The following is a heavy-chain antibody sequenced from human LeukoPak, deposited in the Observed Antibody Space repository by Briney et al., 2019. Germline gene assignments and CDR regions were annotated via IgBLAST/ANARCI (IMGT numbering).Heavy chain of an antibody. D-gene: IGHD5-18*01. Sequence: HPGGSLRLSCAASGFTFSSYWMSWVRQAPVKGLEWVANIKQDGSEKYYVDSVKGRFTISRDNAKNSLYLQMNSLRAEDTAVYFCARGGYSYGLDYWGQGTLVTVSS. CDR1: GFTFSSYW. CDR3: ARGGYSYGLDY. V-gene: IGHV3-7*01. CDR2: IKQDGSEK. J-gene: IGHJ4*02.